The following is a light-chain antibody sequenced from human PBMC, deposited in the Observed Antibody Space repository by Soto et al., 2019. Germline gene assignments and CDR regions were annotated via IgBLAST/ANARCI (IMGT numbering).Light chain of an antibody. V-gene: IGKV3-15*01. CDR3: QQYNDWPPAT. J-gene: IGKJ2*01. CDR2: DTS. Sequence: EIVVTQSPATLSVSPGERVTLSCRASQSVSSSLAWYQQRPGQAPRLLIYDTSTRAAGIAARFSGSGSGTEFTLTISSLQSEDFAVYYCQQYNDWPPATFGQGTKLEIK. CDR1: QSVSSS.